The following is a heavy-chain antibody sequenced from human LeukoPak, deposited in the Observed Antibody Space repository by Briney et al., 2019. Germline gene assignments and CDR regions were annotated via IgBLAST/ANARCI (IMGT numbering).Heavy chain of an antibody. CDR1: GFTFSSYE. Sequence: GGSLRLSCAASGFTFSSYEMNWVRQAPGKGLECVSYISSSGSTIYYADSVKGRFTISRDNAKNSLYLQMNSLRAEDTAVYYCAREPRARSGWSFDYWGQGTLVTVSS. V-gene: IGHV3-48*03. CDR2: ISSSGSTI. J-gene: IGHJ4*02. CDR3: AREPRARSGWSFDY. D-gene: IGHD6-19*01.